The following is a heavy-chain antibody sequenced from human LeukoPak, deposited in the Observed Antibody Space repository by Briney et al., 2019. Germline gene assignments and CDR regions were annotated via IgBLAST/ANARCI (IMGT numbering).Heavy chain of an antibody. CDR1: GFTFSNYG. V-gene: IGHV3-33*01. J-gene: IGHJ4*02. Sequence: GRSLRLSCAASGFTFSNYGMHWVRQAPDKGLEWVSVIWYDGINKYYADSVKGRFTISRDNSKYTLYLQMNSLRAEDTAVYYCARDLGTGGSYYGYFDYWGQGSLVTVSS. D-gene: IGHD1-26*01. CDR3: ARDLGTGGSYYGYFDY. CDR2: IWYDGINK.